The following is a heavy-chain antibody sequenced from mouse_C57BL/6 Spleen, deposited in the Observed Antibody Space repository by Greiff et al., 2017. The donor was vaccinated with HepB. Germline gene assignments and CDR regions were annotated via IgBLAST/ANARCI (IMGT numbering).Heavy chain of an antibody. J-gene: IGHJ4*01. CDR1: GYTFTSYG. CDR2: IYPRSGNT. V-gene: IGHV1-81*01. CDR3: ARPVGGAMDY. Sequence: QVQLKESGAELARPGASVKLSCKASGYTFTSYGISWVKQRTGQGLEWIGEIYPRSGNTYYNEKFKGKATLTADKSSSTAYMELRSLTSEDSAVYFCARPVGGAMDYWGQGTSVTVSS. D-gene: IGHD1-1*01.